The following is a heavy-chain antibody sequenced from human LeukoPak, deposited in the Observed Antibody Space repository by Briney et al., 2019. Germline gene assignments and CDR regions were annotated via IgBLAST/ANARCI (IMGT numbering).Heavy chain of an antibody. CDR2: IHHSGHT. CDR3: ARVATYYDFWSGYYAHFDY. Sequence: SETLSLTCTVSGDSVISGTSFWGWIRQHPGKGLEWVGYIHHSGHTYDNPSLQSRVIISMDKSKNQFSLKLNSVTAADTAVYYCARVATYYDFWSGYYAHFDYWGQGTLVTVSS. CDR1: GDSVISGTSF. J-gene: IGHJ4*02. V-gene: IGHV4-31*03. D-gene: IGHD3-3*01.